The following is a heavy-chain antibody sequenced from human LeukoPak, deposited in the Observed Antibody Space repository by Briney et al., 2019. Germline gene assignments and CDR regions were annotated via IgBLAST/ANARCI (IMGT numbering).Heavy chain of an antibody. D-gene: IGHD3-3*01. J-gene: IGHJ4*02. CDR1: GGSISSYY. V-gene: IGHV4-59*01. CDR3: ASRSSIWSGYQDTLYYFDS. CDR2: MSYSGST. Sequence: SETLSLTCTVSGGSISSYYWSWIRHPPGKGLERIGYMSYSGSTNYNPSLKSRVTISVGTSKNQYSLKLSSVTAADTAVYYCASRSSIWSGYQDTLYYFDSWGQGTLVTVSS.